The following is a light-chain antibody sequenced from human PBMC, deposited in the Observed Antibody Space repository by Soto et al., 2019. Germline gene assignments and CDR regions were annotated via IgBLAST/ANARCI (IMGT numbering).Light chain of an antibody. Sequence: QSALTQPASVSGSPGQSITISCTGTSSDVGSYSLVSWYQHHPGKAPKLVVYEGSKRPSGVSDHFSGTKSGKTASLTISGLQAEDEADYYCCSYAGNTTWVFGGGTKLTLL. CDR2: EGS. J-gene: IGLJ3*02. CDR3: CSYAGNTTWV. V-gene: IGLV2-23*01. CDR1: SSDVGSYSL.